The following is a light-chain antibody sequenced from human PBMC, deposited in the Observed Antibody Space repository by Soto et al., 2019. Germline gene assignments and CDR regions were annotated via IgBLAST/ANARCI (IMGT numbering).Light chain of an antibody. Sequence: QSALTQPPSASGTRGQRVTASGSGSTSNIGRDVVNWYQLLPGAAPKLFIYANNQRPSGVPDRFSGSKSGTSASLAISGLQSEDEADYYCVAWDDSLKGYVFGTGTKVTV. CDR2: ANN. J-gene: IGLJ1*01. V-gene: IGLV1-44*01. CDR1: TSNIGRDV. CDR3: VAWDDSLKGYV.